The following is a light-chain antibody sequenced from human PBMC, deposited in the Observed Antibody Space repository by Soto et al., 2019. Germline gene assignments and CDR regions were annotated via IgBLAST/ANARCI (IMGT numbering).Light chain of an antibody. CDR1: QSISGY. CDR2: ATS. Sequence: IHMTQSPSSLSASVGYRVTITCRASQSISGYLNWYQQKQGKAPKLLIYATSTLESGVPSRFSGSGYGTDFNLTISSLQTEDFATYHCQQGYTTPITFGQGTRLEIK. J-gene: IGKJ5*01. CDR3: QQGYTTPIT. V-gene: IGKV1-39*01.